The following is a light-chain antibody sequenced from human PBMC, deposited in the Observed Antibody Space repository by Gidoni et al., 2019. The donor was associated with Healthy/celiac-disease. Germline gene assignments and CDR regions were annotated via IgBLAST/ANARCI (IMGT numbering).Light chain of an antibody. CDR1: QSVSSS. CDR2: DAS. CDR3: QQRINWPLT. V-gene: IGKV3-11*01. Sequence: EIVLTQSPATLSLSPGERATLSCRASQSVSSSLAWYQQEPGQAPRLLIYDASTRATGIPARFSGSGSGTDFTLTISSLEPEDFAVYYCQQRINWPLTFXGXTKVXIK. J-gene: IGKJ4*01.